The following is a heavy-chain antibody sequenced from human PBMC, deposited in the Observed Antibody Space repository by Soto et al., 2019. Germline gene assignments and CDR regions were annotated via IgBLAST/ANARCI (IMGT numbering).Heavy chain of an antibody. V-gene: IGHV4-31*03. D-gene: IGHD3-9*01. CDR2: IYYSGST. CDR3: ARSVLRYFDWLPRPDAFDI. Sequence: SETLSLTCTVSGGSISSGGYYWSWIRQHPGKGLEWIGYIYYSGSTYYNPSLKSRVTISVDTSKNQFSLKLSSVTAADTAVYYCARSVLRYFDWLPRPDAFDIWGQGTMVTVSS. CDR1: GGSISSGGYY. J-gene: IGHJ3*02.